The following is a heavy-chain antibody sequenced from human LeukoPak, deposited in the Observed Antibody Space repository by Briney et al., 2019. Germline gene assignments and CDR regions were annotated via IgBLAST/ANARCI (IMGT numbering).Heavy chain of an antibody. J-gene: IGHJ6*03. V-gene: IGHV3-21*01. CDR1: GFTFSSYS. D-gene: IGHD3-3*01. Sequence: GGSLRLSCAASGFTFSSYSMNCVRQAPGKGLEWVSSISSSSSYIYYADSVKVRFTISRDNAKNSLYLQMNSLRAEDTAVYYCARESGYSLGYYYYYYYMDVWGKGTTVTVSS. CDR2: ISSSSSYI. CDR3: ARESGYSLGYYYYYYYMDV.